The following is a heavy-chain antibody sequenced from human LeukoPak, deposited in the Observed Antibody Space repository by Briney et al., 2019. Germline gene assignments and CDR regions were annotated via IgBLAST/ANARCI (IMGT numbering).Heavy chain of an antibody. Sequence: GGSLRLSCAASGFTFSSYSMNWVRQAPGKGLEWVSSISSSSSYIYYADSVKGRFTISRDNSKNTLYLQMNSLRAEDTAVYYCAKDLGNYYYMDVWGKGTTVTVSS. J-gene: IGHJ6*03. CDR2: ISSSSSYI. V-gene: IGHV3-21*01. CDR3: AKDLGNYYYMDV. CDR1: GFTFSSYS. D-gene: IGHD7-27*01.